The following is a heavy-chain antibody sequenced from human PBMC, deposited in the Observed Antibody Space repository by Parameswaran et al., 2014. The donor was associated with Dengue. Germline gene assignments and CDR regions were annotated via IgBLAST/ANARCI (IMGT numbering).Heavy chain of an antibody. V-gene: IGHV3-33*06. Sequence: WIRQPPGKGLEWVAVIWYDGSNKYYADSVKGRFTISRDNSKNTLYLQMNSLRAEDTAVYYCAKDLKGAAANRFDPWGQGTLVTVSS. CDR3: AKDLKGAAANRFDP. D-gene: IGHD6-13*01. CDR2: IWYDGSNK. J-gene: IGHJ5*02.